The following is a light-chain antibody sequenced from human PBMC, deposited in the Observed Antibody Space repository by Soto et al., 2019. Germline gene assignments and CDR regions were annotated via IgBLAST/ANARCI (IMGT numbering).Light chain of an antibody. J-gene: IGKJ4*01. CDR2: SSS. CDR1: LRISTF. CDR3: QQSYRLPLT. V-gene: IGKV1-39*01. Sequence: DIQMTQSPSSLSAFVGDSVTITCHASLRISTFLNWYHQKPGKAPKLLIYSSSYLQSGVPSNFSGSGSGTDFTLSIVTLQPEDFGTYFCQQSYRLPLTFGGGTKVEI.